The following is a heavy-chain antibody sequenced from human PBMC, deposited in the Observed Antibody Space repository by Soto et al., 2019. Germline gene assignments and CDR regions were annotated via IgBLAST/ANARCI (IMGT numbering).Heavy chain of an antibody. D-gene: IGHD3-16*01. CDR1: GFTVSSDY. CDR3: ARAKRGGFDN. V-gene: IGHV3-53*01. Sequence: EVQLVESGGGLIQPGESLRLSCAASGFTVSSDYMSWVRQALGKGLELVSFSYPGGNTDYTGSVRGRFTTSRDNSKNKLYLHMSCLRAEDTAVYYCARAKRGGFDNWGQGTLVTVSS. J-gene: IGHJ4*02. CDR2: SYPGGNT.